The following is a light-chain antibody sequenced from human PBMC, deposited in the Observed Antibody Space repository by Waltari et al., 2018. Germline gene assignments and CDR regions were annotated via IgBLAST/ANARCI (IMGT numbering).Light chain of an antibody. Sequence: DVVMTQSPLSLPVTLGQQASISCKSSQRLVHSDGNTYLAWFQQRPGQSPRRLIYKVSIRESGVPDRFSASGSGTDFTLKISRVEAEDVGVYYCMQGTHWPLTFGGGTKVEIK. CDR1: QRLVHSDGNTY. CDR3: MQGTHWPLT. J-gene: IGKJ4*01. CDR2: KVS. V-gene: IGKV2-30*02.